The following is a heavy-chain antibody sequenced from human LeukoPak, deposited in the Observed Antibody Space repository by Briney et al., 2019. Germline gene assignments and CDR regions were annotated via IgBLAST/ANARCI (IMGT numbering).Heavy chain of an antibody. V-gene: IGHV3-43*02. J-gene: IGHJ4*02. Sequence: GGSLRLSCAASGFTFHHYAMHWVRQAPGKALEWVSLISGDGGSAYYADSVKGRFTISRDNSKNSLYLQMNSLRAEDTALYYCAKELRSGTIDYWGQGTLVTVSS. CDR3: AKELRSGTIDY. CDR1: GFTFHHYA. CDR2: ISGDGGSA. D-gene: IGHD5-12*01.